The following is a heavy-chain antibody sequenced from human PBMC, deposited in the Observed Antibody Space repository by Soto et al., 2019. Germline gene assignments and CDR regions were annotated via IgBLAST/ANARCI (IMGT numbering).Heavy chain of an antibody. D-gene: IGHD4-17*01. V-gene: IGHV4-39*01. J-gene: IGHJ4*01. CDR2: IYYIGNT. CDR1: NGSISSRSSY. Sequence: QLQLQESGSGLVKPSETLSLTCIVCNGSISSRSSYWGWIRQTPGKGLEWIGSIYYIGNTYYNPSLKSRVTISIDTSKTQFSLKMNSVTAADTAVYFCGGQDYGAKGYYFENCG. CDR3: GGQDYGAKGYYFEN.